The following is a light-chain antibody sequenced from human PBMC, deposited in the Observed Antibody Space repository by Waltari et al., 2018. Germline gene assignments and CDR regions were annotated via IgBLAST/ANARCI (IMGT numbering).Light chain of an antibody. CDR1: HTVHNY. J-gene: IGKJ4*01. CDR3: QQRNTWPLT. V-gene: IGKV3-11*01. CDR2: DAS. Sequence: VLTQSPATLSLSPGERATLSCRASHTVHNYLAWYQQKPGQPPRLLIYDASNRATGIPARFSGSGSETDFTLTTSSLEPEDFAVYYCQQRNTWPLTFGGGTTVEI.